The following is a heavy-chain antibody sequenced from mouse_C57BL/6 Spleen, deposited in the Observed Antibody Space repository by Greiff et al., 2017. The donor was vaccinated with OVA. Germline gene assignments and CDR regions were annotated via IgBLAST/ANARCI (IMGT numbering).Heavy chain of an antibody. CDR2: ISDGGSYT. Sequence: DVMLVESGGGLVKPGGSLKLSCAASGFTFSSYAMSWVRQTPEKRLEWVATISDGGSYTYYPDNVKGRFTISRDNAKNNLYLQMSHLKSEDTAMYYCARDPSQLGRGYYFDYWGQGTTLTVSS. J-gene: IGHJ2*01. V-gene: IGHV5-4*01. D-gene: IGHD4-1*02. CDR3: ARDPSQLGRGYYFDY. CDR1: GFTFSSYA.